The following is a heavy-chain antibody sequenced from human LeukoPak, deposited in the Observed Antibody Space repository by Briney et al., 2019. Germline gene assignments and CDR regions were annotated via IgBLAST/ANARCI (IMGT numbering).Heavy chain of an antibody. D-gene: IGHD3-22*01. J-gene: IGHJ4*02. V-gene: IGHV4-31*03. CDR2: IYYSGNT. CDR3: ARDGYYDSSGYLSSRAFDF. CDR1: GGSISSGGYY. Sequence: PSETLSLTCTVSGGSISSGGYYWSWIRQHPGKGLEWIGYIYYSGNTYYNPSLKSRLAISVDTSKNQFSLKLSSVPAADMAVYYCARDGYYDSSGYLSSRAFDFWGQGTLVTVSS.